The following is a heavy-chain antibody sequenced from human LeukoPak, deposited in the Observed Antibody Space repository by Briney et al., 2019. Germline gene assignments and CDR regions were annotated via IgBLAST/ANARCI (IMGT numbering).Heavy chain of an antibody. CDR1: GFTFSSYA. D-gene: IGHD3-16*01. CDR3: ARELNGYGYYFFDY. CDR2: ISSNGGST. J-gene: IGHJ4*02. Sequence: GGSLRLSCAASGFTFSSYAMHWVRQAPGKGLEYVSAISSNGGSTYYANSVKGRFTISRDNAKNSLYLQMNGLGAEDTAVYYCARELNGYGYYFFDYWGPGTLVTVSS. V-gene: IGHV3-64*01.